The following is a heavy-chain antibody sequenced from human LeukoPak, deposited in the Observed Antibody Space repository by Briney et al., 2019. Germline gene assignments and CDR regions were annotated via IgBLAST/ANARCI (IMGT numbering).Heavy chain of an antibody. CDR2: ISWNSGSI. J-gene: IGHJ4*02. Sequence: GGSLRLSCAASGFTFDDYAMHWVRQAPGKGLEWVSGISWNSGSIGYADSVKGRFTISRDNAKNSLYLQMNSLRAEDTALYYCAKGDSSGWSGVAYWGQGTLVTVSS. CDR1: GFTFDDYA. D-gene: IGHD6-19*01. CDR3: AKGDSSGWSGVAY. V-gene: IGHV3-9*01.